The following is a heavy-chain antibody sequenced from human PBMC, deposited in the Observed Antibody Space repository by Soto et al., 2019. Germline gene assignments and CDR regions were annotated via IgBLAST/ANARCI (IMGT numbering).Heavy chain of an antibody. Sequence: ASVNVSCKASGYTFTSYGISWVRQAPGQGLEWLGWITAYKGNTNYARKLQGRVTMTTDTSTSTAYMELRSLRSEDTAVYYCARDRCSAGICYSVYFDYWGQGTLVTVSS. CDR2: ITAYKGNT. V-gene: IGHV1-18*01. CDR1: GYTFTSYG. D-gene: IGHD2-15*01. J-gene: IGHJ4*02. CDR3: ARDRCSAGICYSVYFDY.